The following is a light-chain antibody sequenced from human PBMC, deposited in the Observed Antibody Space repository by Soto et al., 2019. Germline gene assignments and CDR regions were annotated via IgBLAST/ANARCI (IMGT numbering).Light chain of an antibody. CDR2: DAS. CDR1: HSVSNY. CDR3: QQRFLN. V-gene: IGKV3-11*01. Sequence: EIVLTQSPATLSLSPGERATLSCRASHSVSNYLAWYQHKPGQVPRLLIYDASNRAAGIPARFSGSGSGTDFTLTISSLEPEDFAVYYCQQRFLNFGGGTKVEIK. J-gene: IGKJ4*01.